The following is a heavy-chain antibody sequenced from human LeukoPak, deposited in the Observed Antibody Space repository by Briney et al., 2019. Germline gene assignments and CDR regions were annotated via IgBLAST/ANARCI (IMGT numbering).Heavy chain of an antibody. CDR3: ARGLFGGTMIVEDY. CDR2: MNPNSGNT. V-gene: IGHV1-8*01. Sequence: GASVKVSCKASGYTFTRYDINWVRQATGQGLEWMGWMNPNSGNTGYAHKFQGRGTMTRNTYISTAYMELSSLRSEDTAVYYCARGLFGGTMIVEDYWGQGTLVTVSS. J-gene: IGHJ4*02. D-gene: IGHD3-22*01. CDR1: GYTFTRYD.